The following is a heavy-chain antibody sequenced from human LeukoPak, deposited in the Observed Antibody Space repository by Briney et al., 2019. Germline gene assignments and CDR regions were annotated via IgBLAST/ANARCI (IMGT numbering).Heavy chain of an antibody. J-gene: IGHJ5*02. CDR1: GGSISSSSYY. V-gene: IGHV4-39*02. Sequence: SETLSLTCTVSGGSISSSSYYWGWIRQPPGKGLEWIGSIYYSGSTYYNPSLKSRVTISVDTSKNQFSLKLSSVTAADTAVYYCARETRSGGSLLRGNWFDPWGQGTLVTVSS. CDR2: IYYSGST. CDR3: ARETRSGGSLLRGNWFDP. D-gene: IGHD2-15*01.